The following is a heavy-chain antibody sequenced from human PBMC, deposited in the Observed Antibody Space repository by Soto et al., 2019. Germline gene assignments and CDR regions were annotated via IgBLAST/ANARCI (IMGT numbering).Heavy chain of an antibody. CDR3: AKDGGSNFSYYGMDV. CDR1: GFTFSRYG. J-gene: IGHJ6*02. CDR2: ISSDGTNK. D-gene: IGHD2-15*01. V-gene: IGHV3-30*18. Sequence: QVQLVESGGGVVQPGRSLRPSCAASGFTFSRYGMHWVRQAPGKGLEWVAVISSDGTNKYHADSVKGRFSISRDNSKNTLYLQMNSLRGEDTAVYYCAKDGGSNFSYYGMDVWGQGTTVTVSS.